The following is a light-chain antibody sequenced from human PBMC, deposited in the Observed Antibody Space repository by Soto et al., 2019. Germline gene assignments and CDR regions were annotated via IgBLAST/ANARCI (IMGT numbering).Light chain of an antibody. CDR3: QQANSFPLT. CDR2: TGS. Sequence: DLQMTQSPSSVSASVGDRVSITCRASQGISNWLAWYQQKPGRAPKLLIYTGSSLQSGVPSRFSGPGSWTDFTLTISSLQPEDVATFYCQQANSFPLTFGGGTKVEIK. V-gene: IGKV1-12*01. CDR1: QGISNW. J-gene: IGKJ4*01.